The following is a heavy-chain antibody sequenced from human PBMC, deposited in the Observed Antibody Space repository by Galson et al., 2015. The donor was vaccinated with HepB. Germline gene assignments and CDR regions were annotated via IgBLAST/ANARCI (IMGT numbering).Heavy chain of an antibody. Sequence: SLRLSCAASGFTFSSYGMHWVRQAPGKGLEWVAVISYDGSNKYYADSVKGRFTISRDNSKNTLYLQMNSLRAEDTAVYYCAKEYAPYYGSGSYYQTNQYYFDYWGQGTLVTVSS. V-gene: IGHV3-30*18. D-gene: IGHD3-10*01. CDR1: GFTFSSYG. CDR2: ISYDGSNK. J-gene: IGHJ4*02. CDR3: AKEYAPYYGSGSYYQTNQYYFDY.